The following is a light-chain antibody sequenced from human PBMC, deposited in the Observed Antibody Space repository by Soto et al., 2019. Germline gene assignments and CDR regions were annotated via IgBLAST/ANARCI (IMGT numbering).Light chain of an antibody. V-gene: IGKV3-15*01. Sequence: EIPMTQAPATLSVSPGERATLSCRASQSVDSNLAWYQQKPGQAPRLLIYGASTRATGISARFSGSGSGTEFTLTISSLQSEDFGVYYCQQYNNWWTFGQGPNVDIK. CDR3: QQYNNWWT. J-gene: IGKJ1*01. CDR1: QSVDSN. CDR2: GAS.